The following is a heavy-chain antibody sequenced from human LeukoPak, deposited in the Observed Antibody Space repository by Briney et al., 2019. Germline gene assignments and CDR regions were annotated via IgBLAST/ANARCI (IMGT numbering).Heavy chain of an antibody. CDR3: ARGGYYDSSGCNDY. V-gene: IGHV4-34*01. CDR1: GFTVSSNY. D-gene: IGHD3-22*01. CDR2: INHSGST. Sequence: GSLRLSCAASGFTVSSNYMSWVRQPPGKGLEWIGEINHSGSTNYNPSLKSRVTISVDTSKNQFSLKLSSVTAADTAVYYCARGGYYDSSGCNDYWGQGTLVTVSS. J-gene: IGHJ4*02.